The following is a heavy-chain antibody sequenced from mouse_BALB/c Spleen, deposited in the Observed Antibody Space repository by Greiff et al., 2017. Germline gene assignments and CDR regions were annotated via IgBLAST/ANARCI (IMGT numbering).Heavy chain of an antibody. CDR1: GFTFSSFG. CDR3: ARDYGSSYAMDY. V-gene: IGHV5-17*02. Sequence: EVMLVESGGGLVQPGGSRKLSCAAPGFTFSSFGMHWVRQAPEKGLEWVAYISSGSSTIYYADTVKGRFTISRDNPKNTLFLQMTSLRSEDTAMYYCARDYGSSYAMDYWGQGTSVTVSS. J-gene: IGHJ4*01. CDR2: ISSGSSTI. D-gene: IGHD1-1*01.